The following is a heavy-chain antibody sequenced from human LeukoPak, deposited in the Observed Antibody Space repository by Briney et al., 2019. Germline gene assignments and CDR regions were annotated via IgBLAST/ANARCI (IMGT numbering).Heavy chain of an antibody. CDR1: GYIFTSYG. D-gene: IGHD4-23*01. Sequence: ASVKVSCKASGYIFTSYGIGWVRQAPGQGLEWMGIINPGGGSTTYAQKFQGRVTMTRDTSTSTVYMELSSLRSEDTAIYYCARGGDNSYFDYWGQGTLVTVSS. CDR2: INPGGGST. J-gene: IGHJ4*02. V-gene: IGHV1-46*01. CDR3: ARGGDNSYFDY.